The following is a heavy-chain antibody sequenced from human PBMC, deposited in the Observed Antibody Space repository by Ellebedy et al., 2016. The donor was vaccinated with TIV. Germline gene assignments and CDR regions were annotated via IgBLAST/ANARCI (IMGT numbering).Heavy chain of an antibody. CDR1: GFTFSSYD. J-gene: IGHJ6*02. CDR3: ARGEQQLVSGYYYYCGMDV. Sequence: GESLKISCAASGFTFSSYDMHWVRQPTGKGLEWVSAIGTAGDTYYPGSVKGRFTISIDNAKNSLYLQMNSLRAGDTAVYYCARGEQQLVSGYYYYCGMDVWGQGTTVTVSS. CDR2: IGTAGDT. V-gene: IGHV3-13*01. D-gene: IGHD6-13*01.